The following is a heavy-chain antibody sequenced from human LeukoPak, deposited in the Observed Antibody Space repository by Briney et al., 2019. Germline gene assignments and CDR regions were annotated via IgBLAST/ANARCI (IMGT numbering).Heavy chain of an antibody. Sequence: ASVKVSCKASGYTFSSYGISWVRQAPGQGLEWMGWISAYNGNTNYAQKLQGRVTMTTDTSTSTAYMELRSLRSDDTAMYYCARDDLGCSGGTCYPDDYWGQGTLVTVSS. D-gene: IGHD2-15*01. CDR1: GYTFSSYG. J-gene: IGHJ4*02. V-gene: IGHV1-18*01. CDR3: ARDDLGCSGGTCYPDDY. CDR2: ISAYNGNT.